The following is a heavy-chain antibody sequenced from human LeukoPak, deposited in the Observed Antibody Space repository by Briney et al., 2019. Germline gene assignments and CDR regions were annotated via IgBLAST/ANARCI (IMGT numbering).Heavy chain of an antibody. CDR3: ARVGWVRVAPFDY. V-gene: IGHV4-34*01. D-gene: IGHD5-12*01. J-gene: IGHJ4*02. CDR2: INHGGST. CDR1: GGSFSGYY. Sequence: SETLSLTCAVYGGSFSGYYWSWIRQPPGKGLEGIGEINHGGSTNYNPSLKSRVTISVDTSKNQFSLKLSSVTAADTAVYYCARVGWVRVAPFDYWGQGTMVTVSS.